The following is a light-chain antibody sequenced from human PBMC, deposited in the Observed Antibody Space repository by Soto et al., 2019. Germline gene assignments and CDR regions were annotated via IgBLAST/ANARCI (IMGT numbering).Light chain of an antibody. CDR1: QSIGSW. Sequence: DIQMTQSPSSVSASVRDRVTITCRASQSIGSWLAWYQQRPGKAPKLLIYAASSLQSGVPPRFSGSESGTDFNLTISSLQPEDFATYYCQQANSFPYTFGQGTKLEIK. CDR2: AAS. J-gene: IGKJ2*01. V-gene: IGKV1-12*01. CDR3: QQANSFPYT.